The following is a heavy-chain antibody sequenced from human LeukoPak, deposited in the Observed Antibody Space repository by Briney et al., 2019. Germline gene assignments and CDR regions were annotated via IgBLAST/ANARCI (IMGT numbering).Heavy chain of an antibody. D-gene: IGHD3-10*01. V-gene: IGHV3-30*03. CDR2: ISYDGSNK. CDR1: GFTVSSNY. CDR3: AMAGSLDAFDI. J-gene: IGHJ3*02. Sequence: GGSLRLSCAASGFTVSSNYMSWVRQAPGKGLEWVAVISYDGSNKYYADSVKGRFTISRDNSKNTLYLQMNSLRAEDTAVYYCAMAGSLDAFDIWGQGTMVTVSS.